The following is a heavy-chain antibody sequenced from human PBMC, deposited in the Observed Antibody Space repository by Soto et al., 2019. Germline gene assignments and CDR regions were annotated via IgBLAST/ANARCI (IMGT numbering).Heavy chain of an antibody. Sequence: ASVKVSCKASGYTFAGYYMHWVRQAPGQGLEWMGWINPNSGGTNYAQKFQGRVTMTRDTSISTAYMELSRLRSDDTAVYYCARDSSGWYYFDYWGQGTLVTVSS. CDR1: GYTFAGYY. J-gene: IGHJ4*02. CDR2: INPNSGGT. CDR3: ARDSSGWYYFDY. V-gene: IGHV1-2*02. D-gene: IGHD6-19*01.